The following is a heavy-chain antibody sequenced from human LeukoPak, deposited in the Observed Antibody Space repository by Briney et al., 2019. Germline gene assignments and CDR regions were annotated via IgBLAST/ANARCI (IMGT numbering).Heavy chain of an antibody. V-gene: IGHV4-59*01. J-gene: IGHJ5*02. D-gene: IGHD6-13*01. Sequence: PSETLSLTCTVSGDSISNYYWSWIRQPPGKVLEWIGYIYHSGSTKYNPSLKSRVTISIDTSKHQFSLKLSSVTAADTAMYYCARGGDTSSWYAWFDPWGQGTLVTVSS. CDR2: IYHSGST. CDR1: GDSISNYY. CDR3: ARGGDTSSWYAWFDP.